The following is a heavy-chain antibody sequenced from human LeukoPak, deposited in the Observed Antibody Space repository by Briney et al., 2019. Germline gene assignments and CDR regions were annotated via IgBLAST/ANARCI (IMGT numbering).Heavy chain of an antibody. CDR3: ARHLGELLLFDY. V-gene: IGHV4-34*01. D-gene: IGHD1-26*01. CDR2: INHSGST. CDR1: GGSFSGYY. Sequence: SETLSLTCAVYGGSFSGYYWSWIRQPPGKGLEWIGEINHSGSTNYNPSLKSRVTISVDTSKNQFSLKLSSVTAADTAVYYCARHLGELLLFDYWGQGTLVTVSS. J-gene: IGHJ4*02.